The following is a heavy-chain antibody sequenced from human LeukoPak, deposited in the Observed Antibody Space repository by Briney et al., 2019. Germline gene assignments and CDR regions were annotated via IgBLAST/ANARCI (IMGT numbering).Heavy chain of an antibody. CDR1: GYTFTSYY. CDR3: ARDGGFGELWNYFDY. CDR2: INPSGGST. D-gene: IGHD3-10*01. Sequence: ASVKVYCKASGYTFTSYYMHWVRQAPGQGLEWMGIINPSGGSTSYAQKFQGRVTMTGDTSTSTVYMELSSLRSEDTAVYYCARDGGFGELWNYFDYWGQGTLVTVSS. J-gene: IGHJ4*02. V-gene: IGHV1-46*01.